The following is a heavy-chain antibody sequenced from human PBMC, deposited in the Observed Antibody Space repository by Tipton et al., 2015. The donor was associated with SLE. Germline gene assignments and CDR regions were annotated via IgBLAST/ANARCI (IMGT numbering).Heavy chain of an antibody. D-gene: IGHD2-21*01. Sequence: TLSLTCTVSGDSISSTTFYWGWVSQPPGKGLEWIGKIYYRGSSYYSGNTYYNPSLKSRVTISVDASKDQFSQELESVTAADTAVYFCVRLIGQLRPSGDWGQGTLVTVSS. CDR3: VRLIGQLRPSGD. J-gene: IGHJ4*02. CDR1: GDSISSTTFY. V-gene: IGHV4-39*07. CDR2: YRGSSYYSGNT.